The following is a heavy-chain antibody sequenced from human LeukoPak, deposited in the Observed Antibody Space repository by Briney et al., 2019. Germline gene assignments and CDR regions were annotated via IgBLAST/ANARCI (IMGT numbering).Heavy chain of an antibody. CDR2: ISGGGGST. CDR1: GFTFSSYA. Sequence: GGSLRLSCAASGFTFSSYAMSWVGQAPGKGLEWVSGISGGGGSTYCADSAKGRFTISRDNSKNTLYLQMNSLRAEDTAVYYCAKVRGSERPKYYFEYWGQGTLVTVSS. J-gene: IGHJ4*02. V-gene: IGHV3-23*01. D-gene: IGHD3-10*01. CDR3: AKVRGSERPKYYFEY.